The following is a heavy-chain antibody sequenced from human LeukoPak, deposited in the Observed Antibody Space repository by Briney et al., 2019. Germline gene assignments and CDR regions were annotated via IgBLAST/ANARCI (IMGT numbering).Heavy chain of an antibody. CDR2: ISSSSSYI. J-gene: IGHJ4*02. V-gene: IGHV3-21*01. Sequence: GGSLRLSCAASGFTFSSYSMNWVRQAPGKGLEWASSISSSSSYIYYADSVKGRFTISRDNAKNSLYLQMNSLRAEDTAVYYCARARLYSSSPALDYWGQGTLVTVSS. CDR1: GFTFSSYS. CDR3: ARARLYSSSPALDY. D-gene: IGHD6-6*01.